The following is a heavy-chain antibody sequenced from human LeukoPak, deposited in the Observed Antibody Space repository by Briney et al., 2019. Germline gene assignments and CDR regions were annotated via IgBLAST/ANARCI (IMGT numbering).Heavy chain of an antibody. CDR1: GYSFTSYW. Sequence: GESLKISCKGSGYSFTSYWISWVRQMPGKGLEWVGRIDPSDSYTNYSPSFQGHVTISADKSISTAYLQWSSLKASDTAMYYCARLVVGTAMVPAFDYWGQGTPVTVSS. D-gene: IGHD5-18*01. CDR2: IDPSDSYT. CDR3: ARLVVGTAMVPAFDY. J-gene: IGHJ4*02. V-gene: IGHV5-10-1*01.